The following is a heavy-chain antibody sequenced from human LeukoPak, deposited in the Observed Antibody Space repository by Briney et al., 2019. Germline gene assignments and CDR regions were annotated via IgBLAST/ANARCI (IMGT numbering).Heavy chain of an antibody. CDR1: GFTFSSYA. J-gene: IGHJ3*02. CDR3: AKARSIAAAGTVPDAFDI. D-gene: IGHD6-13*01. V-gene: IGHV3-23*01. Sequence: GGSLGLSCAASGFTFSSYAMSWVRQAPGKGLEWVSAISGSGGSTYYADSVKGRFTISRDNSKNTLYLQMNSLRAEDTAVYYCAKARSIAAAGTVPDAFDIWGQGTMVTVSS. CDR2: ISGSGGST.